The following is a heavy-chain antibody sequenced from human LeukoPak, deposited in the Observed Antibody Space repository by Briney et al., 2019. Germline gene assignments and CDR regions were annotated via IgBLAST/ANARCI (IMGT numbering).Heavy chain of an antibody. CDR3: ARERYSTSWFGDDAFDI. CDR2: ISSSGSTI. J-gene: IGHJ3*02. D-gene: IGHD6-13*01. CDR1: GFTFSDYY. Sequence: GGSLRLSCAASGFTFSDYYMSWIRQAPGKGLEWVSYISSSGSTIYYADSVKGRFTISRDNAKNSLYLQMNSLRAEDTAVYYCARERYSTSWFGDDAFDIWGQGTMVTVSS. V-gene: IGHV3-11*04.